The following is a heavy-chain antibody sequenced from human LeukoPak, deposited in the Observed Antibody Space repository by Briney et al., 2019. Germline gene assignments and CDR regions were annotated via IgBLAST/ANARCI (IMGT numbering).Heavy chain of an antibody. CDR1: GYTFTSYG. Sequence: GASVKVSCKASGYTFTSYGISWVRQAPGQGLEWMAWINAGNGNTKYSQKFQGRVTIMRDTSASTVFMELTSLRSEDTAVYYCATGYNYGPDAFDFWGQGTLVTVSS. D-gene: IGHD5-18*01. V-gene: IGHV1-3*01. J-gene: IGHJ3*01. CDR2: INAGNGNT. CDR3: ATGYNYGPDAFDF.